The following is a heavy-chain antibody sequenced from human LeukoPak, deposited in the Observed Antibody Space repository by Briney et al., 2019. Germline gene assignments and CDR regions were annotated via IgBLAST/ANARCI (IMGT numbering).Heavy chain of an antibody. D-gene: IGHD1-26*01. CDR2: IWYDGSNK. V-gene: IGHV3-33*01. Sequence: GGSLRLSCAASGFTFSSYGMHWVRQAPGKGLEWVAVIWYDGSNKYYADSVKGRFTISRDNSKNTLYLQMNSLRAEDTAVYYCARASNTGADYMDVWGKGTTVTVSS. CDR3: ARASNTGADYMDV. CDR1: GFTFSSYG. J-gene: IGHJ6*03.